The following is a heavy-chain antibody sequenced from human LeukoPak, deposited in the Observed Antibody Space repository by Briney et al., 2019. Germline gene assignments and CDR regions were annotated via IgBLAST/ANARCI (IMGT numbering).Heavy chain of an antibody. CDR1: GGSISSSSYY. D-gene: IGHD2-2*01. CDR2: IHYSGST. Sequence: SETLSLTCTVSGGSISSSSYYWGWIRQPPGRGLEWIGSIHYSGSTYYNPSLKSRVTISVDTSKNQFSLKLSSVTAADTAVYYCASSRRYCSSTSCSRFDPWGQGTLVTVSS. V-gene: IGHV4-39*01. J-gene: IGHJ5*02. CDR3: ASSRRYCSSTSCSRFDP.